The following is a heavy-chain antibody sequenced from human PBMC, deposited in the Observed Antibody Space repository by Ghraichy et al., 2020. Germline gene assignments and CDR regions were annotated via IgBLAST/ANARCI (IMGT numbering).Heavy chain of an antibody. Sequence: GGSLRLSCAASGFTFSSYAMHWVRQAPGKGLEWVAVISYDGSNKYYADSVKGRFSISRDNSKNTLYLQMNSLRAEDTAVYYCAREEDFWSGYYSGHYYYYGMDVWGQGTTVTVSS. D-gene: IGHD3-3*01. CDR2: ISYDGSNK. J-gene: IGHJ6*02. CDR3: AREEDFWSGYYSGHYYYYGMDV. V-gene: IGHV3-30*04. CDR1: GFTFSSYA.